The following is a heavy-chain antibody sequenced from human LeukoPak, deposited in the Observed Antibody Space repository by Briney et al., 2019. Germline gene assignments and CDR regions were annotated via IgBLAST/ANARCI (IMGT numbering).Heavy chain of an antibody. CDR1: GFTCSSYA. V-gene: IGHV3-23*01. Sequence: RGSLRLSCAASGFTCSSYAMGWVRQAPGKGLAWVSAISGSGGSTYYADSVKGRFTISRDNSKNTLYLQMNSLRAEDTAVYYCAKDAVLRYFDWLPLDYWGQGTLVTVSS. J-gene: IGHJ4*02. CDR2: ISGSGGST. CDR3: AKDAVLRYFDWLPLDY. D-gene: IGHD3-9*01.